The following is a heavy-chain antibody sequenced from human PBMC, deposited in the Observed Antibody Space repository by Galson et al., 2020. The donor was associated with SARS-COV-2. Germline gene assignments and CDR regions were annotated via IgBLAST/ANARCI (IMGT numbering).Heavy chain of an antibody. CDR2: IYYSGST. Sequence: ETSETLSLTCTVSGGSISSYYWSWIRQPPGKGLEWIGYIYYSGSTNYNPSLKSRVTISVDTSKNQFSLKLSSVTAADTAVYYCASLDTHYYYYGMDVWGQGTTVTVSS. V-gene: IGHV4-59*08. D-gene: IGHD2-2*02. J-gene: IGHJ6*02. CDR3: ASLDTHYYYYGMDV. CDR1: GGSISSYY.